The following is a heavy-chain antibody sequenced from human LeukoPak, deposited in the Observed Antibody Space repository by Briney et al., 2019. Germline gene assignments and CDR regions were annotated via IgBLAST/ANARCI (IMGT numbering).Heavy chain of an antibody. D-gene: IGHD3-10*01. Sequence: PGGSLRLSCAASGFTLSGLWMHWVRQPAGKGLEWVSRMNSGGTTTTYADSVKGRFTISRGNAKNTLFLQMNSLTVEDTAVYYCVRYLGVKAGGLWGQGSLVTVSS. CDR3: VRYLGVKAGGL. CDR2: MNSGGTTT. V-gene: IGHV3-74*01. CDR1: GFTLSGLW. J-gene: IGHJ4*02.